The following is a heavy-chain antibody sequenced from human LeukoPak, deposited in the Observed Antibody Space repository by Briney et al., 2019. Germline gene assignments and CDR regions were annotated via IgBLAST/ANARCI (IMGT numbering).Heavy chain of an antibody. J-gene: IGHJ2*01. D-gene: IGHD3-22*01. CDR3: ARDLMRENYYDSSGYIWYFDL. CDR1: GYTLTELS. Sequence: ASVKVSCKVSGYTLTELSMHWVRQAPGKGLEWMGGFDPEDGETIYAQKFQGRVTMTEDTSTDTAYMELSSLRSEDTAVYYCARDLMRENYYDSSGYIWYFDLWGRGTLVTVSS. V-gene: IGHV1-24*01. CDR2: FDPEDGET.